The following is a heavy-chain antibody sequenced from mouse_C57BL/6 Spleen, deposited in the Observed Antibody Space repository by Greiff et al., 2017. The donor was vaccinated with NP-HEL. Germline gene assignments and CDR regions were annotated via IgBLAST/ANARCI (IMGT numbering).Heavy chain of an antibody. D-gene: IGHD1-1*01. V-gene: IGHV5-16*01. CDR1: GFTFSDYY. Sequence: EVQRVESEGGLVQPGSSMKLSCTASGFTFSDYYMAWVRQVPEKGLEWVANINYDGSSNYYLDSLKSRFIISRDNAKIILYLQMSSLKSEDTATYYCARWDYYGNPYAMDYWGQGTSVTVSS. CDR2: INYDGSSN. CDR3: ARWDYYGNPYAMDY. J-gene: IGHJ4*01.